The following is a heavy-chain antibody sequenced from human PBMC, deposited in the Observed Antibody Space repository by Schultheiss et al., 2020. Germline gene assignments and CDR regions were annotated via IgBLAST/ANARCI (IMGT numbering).Heavy chain of an antibody. Sequence: SCAASGFTFTSYAMHWVRQSSGKGLEWLSVISGSGGTDTTYYADSVKGRFTISRDNAKNSLYLQMNSLRAEDTAVYYCVRDRVEVWFNSPYDYYGMDVWGQGTAVTVSS. D-gene: IGHD3-10*01. V-gene: IGHV3-23*01. CDR3: VRDRVEVWFNSPYDYYGMDV. J-gene: IGHJ6*02. CDR2: ISGSGGTDTT. CDR1: GFTFTSYA.